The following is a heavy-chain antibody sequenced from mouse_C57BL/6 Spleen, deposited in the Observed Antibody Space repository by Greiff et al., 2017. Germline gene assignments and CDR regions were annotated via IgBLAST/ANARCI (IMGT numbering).Heavy chain of an antibody. CDR3: ARHELTTVVAKGFAY. CDR1: GYTFTSYW. V-gene: IGHV1-55*01. Sequence: QVQLQQPGAELVKPGASVKMSCKASGYTFTSYWITWVKQRPGQGLEWIGDIYPGSGSTNYNEKFKSKATLTVDASSSTAYMQLSSLTSEDSAVYDCARHELTTVVAKGFAYWGQGTLVTVSA. J-gene: IGHJ3*01. D-gene: IGHD1-1*01. CDR2: IYPGSGST.